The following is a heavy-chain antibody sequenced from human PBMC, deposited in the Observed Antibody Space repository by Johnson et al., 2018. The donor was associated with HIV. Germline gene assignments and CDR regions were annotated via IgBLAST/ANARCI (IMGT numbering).Heavy chain of an antibody. J-gene: IGHJ3*02. Sequence: QVQLVESGGGVVQPGRSLRLSCAASGFTFSSYAMHWVRQAPGKGLEWVAVISYDGNNKYYADSVKGRFTISRDNSKNTLYLQMNSLRVDDTAMYYCAKADTMAGDAFDIWGQGTMVTVSS. CDR1: GFTFSSYA. V-gene: IGHV3-30-3*01. D-gene: IGHD2-2*01. CDR3: AKADTMAGDAFDI. CDR2: ISYDGNNK.